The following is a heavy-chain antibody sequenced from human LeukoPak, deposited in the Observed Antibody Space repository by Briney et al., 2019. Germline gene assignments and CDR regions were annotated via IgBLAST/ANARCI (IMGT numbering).Heavy chain of an antibody. Sequence: PSETLSLTCAVSGGSISSSNWWSWVRQPPGKGLEWIGEIYHSGSTNYNPSLKSRVTISVDKSKNQFSLKLSSVTAADTAVYYCARAVYDSSGYYFDDYWGQGTLVTVSS. V-gene: IGHV4-4*02. CDR2: IYHSGST. J-gene: IGHJ4*02. CDR1: GGSISSSNW. D-gene: IGHD3-22*01. CDR3: ARAVYDSSGYYFDDY.